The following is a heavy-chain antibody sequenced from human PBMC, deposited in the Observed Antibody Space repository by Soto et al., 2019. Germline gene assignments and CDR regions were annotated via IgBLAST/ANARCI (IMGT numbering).Heavy chain of an antibody. V-gene: IGHV3-23*05. CDR3: SDWRAGGPVNLDH. J-gene: IGHJ4*02. CDR1: GLSLSHYA. D-gene: IGHD2-15*01. CDR2: IDVLNGA. Sequence: GGSLRLSCVVSGLSLSHYAIAWVRQAPGKGLECISTIDVLNGAWYSDSVRGRLAISRDVSRNTVYLQMGSLRVEDTAIYFCSDWRAGGPVNLDHWGPGTVVTVS.